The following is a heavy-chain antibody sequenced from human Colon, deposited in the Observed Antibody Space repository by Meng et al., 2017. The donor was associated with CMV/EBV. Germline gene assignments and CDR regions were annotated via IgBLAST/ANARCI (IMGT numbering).Heavy chain of an antibody. CDR2: INGAGADI. Sequence: EGELVGPGGGLIHAGWSLRLSCEASGFNINSHWMQWVRQTTGKGLMWVARINGAGADIKYADSVKGRFTISRDNAKNTLFLQMNNLRAEDTAVYYCARGGTVSSWFTLDYWGQGILVTVFS. V-gene: IGHV3-74*03. CDR3: ARGGTVSSWFTLDY. D-gene: IGHD6-13*01. CDR1: GFNINSHW. J-gene: IGHJ4*02.